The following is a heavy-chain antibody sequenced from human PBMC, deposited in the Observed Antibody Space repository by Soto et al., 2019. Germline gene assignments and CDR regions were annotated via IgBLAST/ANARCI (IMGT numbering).Heavy chain of an antibody. D-gene: IGHD1-7*01. J-gene: IGHJ4*02. CDR2: ISWNSGSI. Sequence: PGGSLRLSCAASGFTFDDYAMHWVRQAPGKGLEWVSGISWNSGSIGYADSVKGRFTISRDNAKNSLYLQMNSLRAEDTALYYCAKDSWNYRTPYYFDYWGQGTLVTVSS. V-gene: IGHV3-9*01. CDR3: AKDSWNYRTPYYFDY. CDR1: GFTFDDYA.